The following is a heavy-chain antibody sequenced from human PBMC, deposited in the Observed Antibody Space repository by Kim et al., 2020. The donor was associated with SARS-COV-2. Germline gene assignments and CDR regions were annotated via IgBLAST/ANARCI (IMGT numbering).Heavy chain of an antibody. V-gene: IGHV1-18*01. Sequence: ASVKVSCKASGYTFTSYGISWVRQAPGQGLEWMGWISAYNGNTNYAQKLQGRVTMTTDTSTSTAYMELRSLRSDDTAVYYCQQQLVLDAFDIWGQETMVTVSS. CDR2: ISAYNGNT. CDR3: QQQLVLDAFDI. CDR1: GYTFTSYG. J-gene: IGHJ3*02. D-gene: IGHD6-13*01.